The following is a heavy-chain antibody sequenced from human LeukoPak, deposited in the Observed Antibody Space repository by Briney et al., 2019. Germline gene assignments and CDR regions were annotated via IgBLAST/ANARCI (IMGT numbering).Heavy chain of an antibody. CDR1: GGSFSGYF. D-gene: IGHD6-6*01. CDR3: ARAPWPRQLVHYYLDV. CDR2: INHSGST. Sequence: SETLSLTCAVYGGSFSGYFWSWVRQPPGKGLEWIGEINHSGSTNYNPSLKSRVTVSVDTSKNQFSLNVSSVTAADTAVYYRARAPWPRQLVHYYLDVWAKGTTVTVSS. J-gene: IGHJ6*03. V-gene: IGHV4-34*01.